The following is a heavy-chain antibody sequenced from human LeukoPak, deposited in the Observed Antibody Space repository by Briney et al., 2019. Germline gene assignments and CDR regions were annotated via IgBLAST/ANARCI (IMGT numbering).Heavy chain of an antibody. CDR3: ARDSALAQAVMFDY. D-gene: IGHD6-19*01. CDR2: IGHSGST. CDR1: GFTFSSYS. Sequence: GSLRLSCAASGFTFSSYSMNWVRQAPGKGLEWIGSIGHSGSTYYNPSLKSRVTISVVTSKNQFSLKLRSVTAADTAVYYCARDSALAQAVMFDYWGQGTLVTVSS. V-gene: IGHV4-38-2*02. J-gene: IGHJ4*02.